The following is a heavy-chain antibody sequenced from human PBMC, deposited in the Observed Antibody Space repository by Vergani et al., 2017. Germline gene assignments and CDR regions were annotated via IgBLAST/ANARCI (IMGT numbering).Heavy chain of an antibody. D-gene: IGHD2-2*01. J-gene: IGHJ6*03. CDR2: IYHSGST. CDR1: GGSFSGYY. Sequence: QVQLQQWGAGLLKPSETLSLTCAVYGGSFSGYYWSWIRQPPGKGLEWIGEIYHSGSTNYNPSLKSRVTISVDKSKNQFSLKLSSVTAADTAVYYCARGVGYAGSYYYYMDVWGKGTTVTVSS. V-gene: IGHV4-34*01. CDR3: ARGVGYAGSYYYYMDV.